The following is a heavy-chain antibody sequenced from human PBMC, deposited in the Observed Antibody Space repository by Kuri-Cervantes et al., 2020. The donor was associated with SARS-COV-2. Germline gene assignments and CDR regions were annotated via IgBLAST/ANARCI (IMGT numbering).Heavy chain of an antibody. CDR2: ISSSSSYI. CDR1: GFTFSSYS. CDR3: ATLLLSDLHYAMDV. D-gene: IGHD2-21*01. V-gene: IGHV3-21*01. J-gene: IGHJ6*02. Sequence: GESLKISCAASGFTFSSYSMNWVRQAPGKGLEWVSSISSSSSYIYYADSVKGRFTISRDNAKNSLYLQMNSLRAEGTAVYYCATLLLSDLHYAMDVWGQGTTVTVSS.